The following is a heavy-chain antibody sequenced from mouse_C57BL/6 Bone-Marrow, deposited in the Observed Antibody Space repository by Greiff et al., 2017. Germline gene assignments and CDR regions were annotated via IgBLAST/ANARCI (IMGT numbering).Heavy chain of an antibody. D-gene: IGHD1-1*01. J-gene: IGHJ1*03. CDR2: IDPTSGGT. V-gene: IGHV1-72*01. CDR3: ARWRGLLRGYFDV. CDR1: GYTFTSSW. Sequence: QVQLQQPGAELVKPGASVKLSCKASGYTFTSSWMHWVKQRPGRGLEWIGRIDPTSGGTTYNEKFKSKATLTVDKPSSTAYMQLSSLTSEDSAVYYCARWRGLLRGYFDVWGTGTTVTGSS.